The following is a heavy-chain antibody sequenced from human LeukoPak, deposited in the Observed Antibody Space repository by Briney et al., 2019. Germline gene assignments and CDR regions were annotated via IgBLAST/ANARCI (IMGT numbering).Heavy chain of an antibody. CDR2: ISSSSSTI. D-gene: IGHD3-22*01. CDR1: GFTFSSYS. V-gene: IGHV3-48*01. J-gene: IGHJ4*02. Sequence: GGSLRLSCAASGFTFSSYSMNWVRQAPGKGLEWVSYISSSSSTIYYADSVKGRFTISRDNAKSSLYLQMNSLRAEDTAVYYCARDYYYDSSGYLPDYWGQGTLVTVSS. CDR3: ARDYYYDSSGYLPDY.